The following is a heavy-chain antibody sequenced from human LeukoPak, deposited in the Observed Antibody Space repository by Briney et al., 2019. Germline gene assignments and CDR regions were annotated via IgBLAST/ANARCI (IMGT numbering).Heavy chain of an antibody. D-gene: IGHD1/OR15-1a*01. CDR2: IKSDGSGI. Sequence: GGSLRLSCAVSGFPFSNSWMYWVRQAPGKGLEGVADIKSDGSGISYVDSVKGRFIISRDNARNSLYLQMNSLRVEDTAVYFCAGGNSMDVWGKGTAVTVSS. J-gene: IGHJ6*04. CDR3: AGGNSMDV. V-gene: IGHV3-7*03. CDR1: GFPFSNSW.